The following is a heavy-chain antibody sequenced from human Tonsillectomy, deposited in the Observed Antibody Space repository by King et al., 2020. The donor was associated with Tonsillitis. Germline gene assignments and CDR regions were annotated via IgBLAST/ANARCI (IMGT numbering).Heavy chain of an antibody. Sequence: VQLVESGAEMKKPGASVKVSCKASGYAFMNYYMHWVRQAPGQGLEWLGIINPSDTSTYYAQKFQGRVTMTRDTSTSTVYMELSSLGSEDTAVYYCAREGFSGYQRYSWFAPWGQGTLFTVSS. CDR1: GYAFMNYY. CDR3: AREGFSGYQRYSWFAP. D-gene: IGHD3-22*01. V-gene: IGHV1-46*01. CDR2: INPSDTST. J-gene: IGHJ5*02.